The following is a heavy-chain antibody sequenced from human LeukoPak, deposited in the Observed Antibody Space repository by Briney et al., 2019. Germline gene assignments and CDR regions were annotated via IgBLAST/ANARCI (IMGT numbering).Heavy chain of an antibody. CDR3: ARDNPTGVGVSMDV. V-gene: IGHV3-53*01. CDR1: GFIVSSSY. CDR2: IYIGNTT. J-gene: IGHJ6*04. Sequence: GGSLRLSCAASGFIVSSSYMTWVRQAPGKGLEWVSLIYIGNTTYYADSVKGRFTISRDNSKNTLYLQMNSLRADDTALYYCARDNPTGVGVSMDVWGKGTMVTVSA. D-gene: IGHD1-1*01.